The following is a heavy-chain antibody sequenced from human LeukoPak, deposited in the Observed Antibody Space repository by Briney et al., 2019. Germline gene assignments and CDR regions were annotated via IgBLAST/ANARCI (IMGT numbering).Heavy chain of an antibody. CDR1: GYNFTIYW. V-gene: IGHV5-51*01. CDR2: IHPVDSDT. D-gene: IGHD3-10*01. J-gene: IGHJ4*02. Sequence: GESLKISCKGSGYNFTIYWIGWVRQMPGKGLEWMAIIHPVDSDTKYSPSFQGQVTISADKSTSTAYLQWSSLKASDTAMYYCATDMVRGVITPSRYWGQGTLVTVSS. CDR3: ATDMVRGVITPSRY.